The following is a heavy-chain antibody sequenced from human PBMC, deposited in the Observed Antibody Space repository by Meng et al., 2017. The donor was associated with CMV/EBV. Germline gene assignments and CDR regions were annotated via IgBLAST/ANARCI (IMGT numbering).Heavy chain of an antibody. J-gene: IGHJ4*02. CDR2: IRYAGSNN. D-gene: IGHD6-13*01. CDR1: GFTCSGYG. V-gene: IGHV3-30*02. Sequence: SGFTCSGYGMRWFRQAPGKGLEWVAFIRYAGSNNYYADSVRGRFTISRDNSKNTLYLQINSLRAEDTAVYYCAKEIYSSSGKGVDYWGQGTLVTVSS. CDR3: AKEIYSSSGKGVDY.